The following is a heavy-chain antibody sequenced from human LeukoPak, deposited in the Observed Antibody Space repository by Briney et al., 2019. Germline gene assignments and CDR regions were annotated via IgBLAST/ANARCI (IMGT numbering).Heavy chain of an antibody. CDR1: GASISTGVYS. Sequence: SETLSLTCAVSGASISTGVYSWNWIRQPPGKGLEWMGYIYYSGSTSYNPSLKNRVTISVDTSKNQFSLKLSSVTAADTAVYYCARETPYGSGSYPFDYWGQGILVTVSS. V-gene: IGHV4-30-4*07. CDR2: IYYSGST. J-gene: IGHJ4*02. D-gene: IGHD3-10*01. CDR3: ARETPYGSGSYPFDY.